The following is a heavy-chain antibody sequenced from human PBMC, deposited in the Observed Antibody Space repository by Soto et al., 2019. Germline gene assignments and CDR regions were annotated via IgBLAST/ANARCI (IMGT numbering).Heavy chain of an antibody. V-gene: IGHV4-34*01. J-gene: IGHJ5*02. CDR3: ARDRIQSIVGATRDVLNWFDP. CDR1: GGSFSGYY. D-gene: IGHD1-26*01. Sequence: SETLSLTCAVYGGSFSGYYWSWIRQPPGKGLEWIGEINHSGSTNYNPSLKSRVTISVDTSKNQFSLKLSSVTAADTAVYYCARDRIQSIVGATRDVLNWFDPWGQGTLVTVSS. CDR2: INHSGST.